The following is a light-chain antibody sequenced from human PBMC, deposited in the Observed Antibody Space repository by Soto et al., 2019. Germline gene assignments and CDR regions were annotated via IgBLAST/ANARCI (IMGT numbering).Light chain of an antibody. CDR2: DSN. J-gene: IGLJ2*01. Sequence: QSVLTQPPSVSAAPGQKVTISCSGSSSNIGNNYVSWFQQLPGTAPKLLIYDSNKRPSGIPDRFSGSKSGTSATLDITGLQTGDEADYYCATWDRSLTGEVFGGGPKLTVL. CDR1: SSNIGNNY. V-gene: IGLV1-51*01. CDR3: ATWDRSLTGEV.